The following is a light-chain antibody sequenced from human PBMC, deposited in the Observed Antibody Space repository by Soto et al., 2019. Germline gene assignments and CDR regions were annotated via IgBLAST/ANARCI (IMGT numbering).Light chain of an antibody. CDR1: SRDVGSFNS. J-gene: IGLJ1*01. Sequence: QSVLTQPPSASGSPGRSVTISCTGTSRDVGSFNSVSWYQQHPGKAPKLMISEVSKRPSGVPDRFSGSKSGNTASLTVSGLQAEDEADYYCSSYAGSYSFVFGTGTKVTVL. CDR3: SSYAGSYSFV. CDR2: EVS. V-gene: IGLV2-8*01.